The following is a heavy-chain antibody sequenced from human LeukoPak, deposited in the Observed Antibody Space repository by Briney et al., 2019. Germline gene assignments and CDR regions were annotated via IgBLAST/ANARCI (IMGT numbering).Heavy chain of an antibody. Sequence: GGSLRLSCAASGFTLSNYAMNWVRQAPGKGLEWVSYISSSSSTIYYADSVKGRFTISRDNAKNSLYLQMNSLRDEDTAVYYCARVVGSGYQRRAFDIWGQGTMVTVSS. J-gene: IGHJ3*02. V-gene: IGHV3-48*02. CDR3: ARVVGSGYQRRAFDI. D-gene: IGHD3-22*01. CDR2: ISSSSSTI. CDR1: GFTLSNYA.